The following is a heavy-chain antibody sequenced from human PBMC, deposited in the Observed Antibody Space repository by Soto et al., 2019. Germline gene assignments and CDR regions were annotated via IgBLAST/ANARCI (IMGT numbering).Heavy chain of an antibody. CDR2: IYHSGST. CDR1: GGSISSGGSF. J-gene: IGHJ4*02. Sequence: QLQLQESGSGLVKPSQTLSLTCAVSGGSISSGGSFWSWIRQPPGKGLEWIGYIYHSGSTSYNPSLTSRVTISVDRSKNQFSLKLSSVTAADTAVYYCAGGIAARPLGYWGQGTLVTVSS. CDR3: AGGIAARPLGY. D-gene: IGHD6-6*01. V-gene: IGHV4-30-2*01.